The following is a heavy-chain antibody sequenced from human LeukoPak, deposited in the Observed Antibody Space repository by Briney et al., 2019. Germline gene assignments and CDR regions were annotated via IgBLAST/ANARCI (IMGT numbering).Heavy chain of an antibody. CDR1: GYTFSTYY. V-gene: IGHV1-2*04. CDR2: FYPKSGAT. J-gene: IGHJ4*02. Sequence: ASVKVSCKASGYTFSTYYMHWVRRAPGQGLEWMGWFYPKSGATNYARKFQGWVSMTSDTSISTAYMELSRLKSDDTAIYYCARGDGDEYYLDYWGQGTLLTVSS. D-gene: IGHD3-10*01. CDR3: ARGDGDEYYLDY.